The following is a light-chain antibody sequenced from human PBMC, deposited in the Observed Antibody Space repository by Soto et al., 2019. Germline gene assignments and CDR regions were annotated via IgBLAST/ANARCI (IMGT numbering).Light chain of an antibody. Sequence: AIQMTQSPSSLSASVGDRVTITCRASQDIRNDLGWYQEKVGQAPKLLIYAASNLQSGVPSRFSGSGSGTDFILTISSLLPEDFATYYCLQDYNYPWTFGQGTKVEI. J-gene: IGKJ1*01. V-gene: IGKV1-6*01. CDR3: LQDYNYPWT. CDR2: AAS. CDR1: QDIRND.